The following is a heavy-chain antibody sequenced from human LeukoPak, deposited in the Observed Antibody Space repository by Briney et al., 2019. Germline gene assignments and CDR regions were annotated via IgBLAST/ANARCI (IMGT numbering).Heavy chain of an antibody. CDR2: FYYNGNT. Sequence: SETLSLTCTVSGGSISGSYWAWIRQPPGKGLEWIGYFYYNGNTNYEPSLRSRVTISVDASKNQCSLKLSSVTAADTAVYYCARHPGGRQNWFDPWGQGTLVTVSS. CDR3: ARHPGGRQNWFDP. V-gene: IGHV4-59*08. CDR1: GGSISGSY. J-gene: IGHJ5*02. D-gene: IGHD3-16*01.